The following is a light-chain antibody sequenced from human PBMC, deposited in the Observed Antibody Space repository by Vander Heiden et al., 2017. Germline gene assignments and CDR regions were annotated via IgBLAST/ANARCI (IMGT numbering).Light chain of an antibody. Sequence: DIQMTQSQSSLSASVGDRVTITCRASKSISKYLNWYQQKPGKAPKLLIYDASSFQGGVPSRFSGSGSGTDFTLTISSLQPEDFATYYCQQTGSTPNTFGGGTKVEIK. CDR2: DAS. V-gene: IGKV1-39*01. CDR3: QQTGSTPNT. CDR1: KSISKY. J-gene: IGKJ4*01.